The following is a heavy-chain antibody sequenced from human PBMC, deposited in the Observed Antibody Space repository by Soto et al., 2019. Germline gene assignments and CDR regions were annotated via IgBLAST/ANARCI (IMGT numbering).Heavy chain of an antibody. Sequence: PSETLSLTCTVSGVSINSNVHYWGWVRQPPGKGLEWIGSIFYSGSTYHNPSLESRVSISVDTPENRFSLKVTSVTAADTGIYYCARHPFGGYAFDSWGQGTLVTVSS. CDR2: IFYSGST. D-gene: IGHD3-16*01. V-gene: IGHV4-39*01. CDR3: ARHPFGGYAFDS. CDR1: GVSINSNVHY. J-gene: IGHJ4*02.